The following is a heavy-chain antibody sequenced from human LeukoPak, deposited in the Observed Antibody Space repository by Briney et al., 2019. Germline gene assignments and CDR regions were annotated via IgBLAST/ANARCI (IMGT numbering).Heavy chain of an antibody. CDR3: ASTTRGYSYGSRYYYYGMDV. Sequence: SETLSLTCTVSGGSISSYYWSWIRQPPGKGLEWIWYIYYSGSTNYNPSLKSRFTISVDTSKNQFSLKLSSVTAADTAVYYCASTTRGYSYGSRYYYYGMDVWGQGTTVTVSS. CDR2: IYYSGST. V-gene: IGHV4-59*01. J-gene: IGHJ6*02. D-gene: IGHD5-18*01. CDR1: GGSISSYY.